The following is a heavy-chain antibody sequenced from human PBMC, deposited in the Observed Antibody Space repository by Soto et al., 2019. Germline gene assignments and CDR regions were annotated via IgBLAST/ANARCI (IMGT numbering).Heavy chain of an antibody. CDR3: ARTGLGGYSYGKDLYYFDY. D-gene: IGHD5-18*01. J-gene: IGHJ4*02. CDR1: GGAIGGYY. V-gene: IGHV4-59*01. CDR2: VSYSGST. Sequence: SETLSLTCSLSGGAIGGYYWSWIRQPPGKALEWIGYVSYSGSTDYHPSLKSRVTISVDTSKNQFSLKLSSVTAADTAVYYCARTGLGGYSYGKDLYYFDYWGQGTLVTVSS.